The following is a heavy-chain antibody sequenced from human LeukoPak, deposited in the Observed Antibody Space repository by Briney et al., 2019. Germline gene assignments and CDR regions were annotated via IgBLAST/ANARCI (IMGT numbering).Heavy chain of an antibody. V-gene: IGHV4-61*02. CDR2: IYTSGST. Sequence: KASQTLSLTCTVSGGSISSGSYYWSWIRQPAGKGLEWIGRIYTSGSTNYNPSLKSRVTISVDTSKNQFSLKLRSVTAADTAVYYCARAIKRRISLDRELFYFDYWGQGTLVTVSS. D-gene: IGHD3-10*01. CDR3: ARAIKRRISLDRELFYFDY. J-gene: IGHJ4*02. CDR1: GGSISSGSYY.